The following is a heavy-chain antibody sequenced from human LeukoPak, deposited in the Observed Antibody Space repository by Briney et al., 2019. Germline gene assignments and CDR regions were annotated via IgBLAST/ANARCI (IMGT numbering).Heavy chain of an antibody. CDR3: ARTPVGCSGGSCYSPYYYGMDV. D-gene: IGHD2-15*01. CDR1: GYSFTSYW. CDR2: IDPSDSYT. Sequence: GESLKISCKSFGYSFTSYWISWVRQMPGKGLEWMGRIDPSDSYTNYSPSFQGHVTISADKSISTAYLQWRSLKASDTAMYYCARTPVGCSGGSCYSPYYYGMDVWGQGTTVTVSS. J-gene: IGHJ6*02. V-gene: IGHV5-10-1*01.